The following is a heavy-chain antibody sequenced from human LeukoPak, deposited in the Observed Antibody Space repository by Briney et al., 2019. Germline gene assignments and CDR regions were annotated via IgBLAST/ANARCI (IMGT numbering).Heavy chain of an antibody. Sequence: ASVKVSCKASGYTFTSYGISWVRQAPGQGLEWMGWISAYNGNTNYAQKLQGRVTMTTDTSTSTAYMELRSLRSDDTAVYYCARARAQGISLRYFDLWGRGTLVTVSS. CDR1: GYTFTSYG. D-gene: IGHD3-16*02. CDR2: ISAYNGNT. V-gene: IGHV1-18*01. CDR3: ARARAQGISLRYFDL. J-gene: IGHJ2*01.